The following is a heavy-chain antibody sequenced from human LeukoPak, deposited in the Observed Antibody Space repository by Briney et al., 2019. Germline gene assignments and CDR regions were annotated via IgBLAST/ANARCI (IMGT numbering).Heavy chain of an antibody. CDR2: ISSSSSTI. Sequence: GXXLRLSCAASGFTFSSYSMNWVRQAPGKGLEWVSYISSSSSTIYYADSVKGRFTISRENEKNSLYLQMNSLRAEDTAVYYCARDIVVVPAAQTEYWGQGTLVTVSS. V-gene: IGHV3-48*01. D-gene: IGHD2-2*01. J-gene: IGHJ4*02. CDR3: ARDIVVVPAAQTEY. CDR1: GFTFSSYS.